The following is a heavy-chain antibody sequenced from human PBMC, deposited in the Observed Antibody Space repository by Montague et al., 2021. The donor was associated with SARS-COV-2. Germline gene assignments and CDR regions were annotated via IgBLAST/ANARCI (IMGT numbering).Heavy chain of an antibody. CDR1: GGSISTYY. D-gene: IGHD3-9*01. Sequence: SETLSLTCTVSGGSISTYYWNWIRQFPGKGLEWIGYIDYSGSTNYSPSLQSRVIISVDRSKIQFSLKLNSVTAADTAIYYCARLPYDNSYGMDVWGQGTTVTVSS. CDR2: IDYSGST. J-gene: IGHJ6*02. V-gene: IGHV4-59*01. CDR3: ARLPYDNSYGMDV.